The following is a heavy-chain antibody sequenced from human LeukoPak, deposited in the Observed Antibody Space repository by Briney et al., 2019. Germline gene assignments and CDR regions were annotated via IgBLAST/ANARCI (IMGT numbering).Heavy chain of an antibody. V-gene: IGHV1-69*01. D-gene: IGHD2-2*01. J-gene: IGHJ6*04. CDR1: GGTFSSYA. Sequence: SVEVSCKASGGTFSSYAISWVRQAPGQGLEWMGGIIPIFGTANYAQKIQGRVTITADESTSTAYMELSSLRSEDTAVYYCARERYCSSTSCYRRGMDVWGKGTTVTVSS. CDR2: IIPIFGTA. CDR3: ARERYCSSTSCYRRGMDV.